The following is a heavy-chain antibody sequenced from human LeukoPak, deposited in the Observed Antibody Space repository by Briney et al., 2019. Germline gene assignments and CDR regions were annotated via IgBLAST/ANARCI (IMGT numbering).Heavy chain of an antibody. CDR2: ISYGGST. D-gene: IGHD1-1*01. CDR3: AREGTAGTNLNWFDP. V-gene: IGHV4-59*01. CDR1: SGSISSYY. Sequence: PSETLSLTCTVSSGSISSYYWSWIRQPPGKGLEWIGYISYGGSTNFNPSLKSRVTISVDTSKNQFSLKLSSVTAADTAVYYCAREGTAGTNLNWFDPWGQGTLVTVSS. J-gene: IGHJ5*02.